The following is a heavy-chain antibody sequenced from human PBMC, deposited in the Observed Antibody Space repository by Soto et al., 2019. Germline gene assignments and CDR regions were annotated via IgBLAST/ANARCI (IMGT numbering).Heavy chain of an antibody. D-gene: IGHD3-10*01. V-gene: IGHV3-23*01. CDR2: ISGSGGST. J-gene: IGHJ4*02. CDR3: AKVHGSGNYHNFPDY. Sequence: PGGSLRLSCAASGFTFSSYAISWVRQAPGKGLEWVSLISGSGGSTYYADSVKGRFTISRDNSKNTLYLQMNSLRAEDTAVYYCAKVHGSGNYHNFPDYWRQGTLVTVSS. CDR1: GFTFSSYA.